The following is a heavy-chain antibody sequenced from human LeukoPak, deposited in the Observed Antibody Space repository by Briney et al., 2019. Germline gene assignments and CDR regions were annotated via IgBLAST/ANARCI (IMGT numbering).Heavy chain of an antibody. Sequence: SETLSLTCAVSTYSISSDFYWGWVRQPPGQGLEWVGSIYHDYTTYYNPSLRGRVTLSLDMSRKQFSLELTSVTAADTATYYCANADTEDFFDFWGQGKLVTVSS. D-gene: IGHD2-8*01. CDR3: ANADTEDFFDF. CDR1: TYSISSDFY. V-gene: IGHV4-38-2*01. J-gene: IGHJ4*02. CDR2: IYHDYTT.